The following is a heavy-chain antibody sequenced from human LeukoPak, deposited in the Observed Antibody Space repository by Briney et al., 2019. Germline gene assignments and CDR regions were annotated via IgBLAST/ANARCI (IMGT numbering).Heavy chain of an antibody. J-gene: IGHJ6*02. CDR1: GYTFTSFG. CDR3: ARDPMMTTVKTYYYYGMDV. CDR2: INAYTGNT. D-gene: IGHD4-17*01. V-gene: IGHV1-18*01. Sequence: ASVKVSCKASGYTFTSFGISWVRQAPGQGLEWMGWINAYTGNTNYAQKLQGRVTITRDTSASTAYMELSSPRSEDTAVYYCARDPMMTTVKTYYYYGMDVWGQGTTVTVSS.